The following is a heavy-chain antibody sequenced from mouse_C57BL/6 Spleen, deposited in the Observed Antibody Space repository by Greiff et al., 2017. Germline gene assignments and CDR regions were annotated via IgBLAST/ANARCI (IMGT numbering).Heavy chain of an antibody. CDR3: ARDGYFSTPGFAY. J-gene: IGHJ3*01. D-gene: IGHD2-3*01. Sequence: QVQLKQSGPELVKPGASVKISCKASGYAFSSSWMNWVKQGPGKGLEWIGRIYPGDGDTNYNGKFKGKATLTADKSSSTAYMQLSSLTSEDSAVYFCARDGYFSTPGFAYWGQGTLVTVSA. V-gene: IGHV1-82*01. CDR2: IYPGDGDT. CDR1: GYAFSSSW.